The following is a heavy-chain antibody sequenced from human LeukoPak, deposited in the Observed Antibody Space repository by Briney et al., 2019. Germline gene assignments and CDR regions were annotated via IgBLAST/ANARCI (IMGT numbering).Heavy chain of an antibody. CDR2: ISSSSSYI. D-gene: IGHD3-22*01. J-gene: IGHJ4*02. Sequence: PGGSLRLSCAASGFTFTSYSMNWVRQAPGKGLEWVSSISSSSSYIYYADSVKGRFTISRDNAKNSLYLQMNSLRAEDTAVYYCARGEHDSSGYYYEGVDYWGQGTLVTVSS. CDR1: GFTFTSYS. CDR3: ARGEHDSSGYYYEGVDY. V-gene: IGHV3-21*01.